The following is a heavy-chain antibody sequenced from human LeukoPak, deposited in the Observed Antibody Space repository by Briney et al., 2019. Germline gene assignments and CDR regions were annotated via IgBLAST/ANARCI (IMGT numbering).Heavy chain of an antibody. CDR3: ARGPLVYYFDY. CDR1: GGSISSNNW. D-gene: IGHD6-6*01. CDR2: IYHSGST. V-gene: IGHV4-4*02. J-gene: IGHJ4*02. Sequence: PSETLSLTCAVSGGSISSNNWWSWVRQPPGKGLEWIGEIYHSGSTNYNPPLKSRVTISVDTSKNQFSLKLSSVTAADTAVYYCARGPLVYYFDYWGQGTLVTVSS.